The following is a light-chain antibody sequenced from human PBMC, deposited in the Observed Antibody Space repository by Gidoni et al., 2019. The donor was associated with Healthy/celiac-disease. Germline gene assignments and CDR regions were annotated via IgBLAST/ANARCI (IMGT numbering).Light chain of an antibody. CDR2: DAS. Sequence: DIPMTPSPSSLSASVGDRVTITCQASQDISNYLNWYQQKPGKAPKLLIYDASNLETGVQSRFSGSGSGTDFTFTISSLQPEDIATYYCQQYDNLLLFGGGTKVEIK. CDR3: QQYDNLLL. J-gene: IGKJ4*01. CDR1: QDISNY. V-gene: IGKV1-33*01.